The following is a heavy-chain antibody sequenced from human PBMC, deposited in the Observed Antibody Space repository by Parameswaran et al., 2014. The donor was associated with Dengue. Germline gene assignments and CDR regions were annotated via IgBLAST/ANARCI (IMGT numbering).Heavy chain of an antibody. CDR3: AREGYDFWSGYYYYYGMDV. D-gene: IGHD3-3*01. CDR2: INHSGST. J-gene: IGHJ6*02. Sequence: WIRQPPGKGLEWIGEINHSGSTNYNPSLKSRVTISVDTSKNQFSLKLSSVTAADTAVYYCAREGYDFWSGYYYYYGMDVWGQGTMVTVSS. V-gene: IGHV4-34*01.